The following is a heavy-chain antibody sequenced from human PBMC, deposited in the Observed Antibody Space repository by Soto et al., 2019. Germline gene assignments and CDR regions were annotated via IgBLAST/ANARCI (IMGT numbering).Heavy chain of an antibody. V-gene: IGHV1-46*02. CDR1: GYTFKSYY. D-gene: IGHD1-26*01. CDR2: INPSGGST. J-gene: IGHJ6*02. CDR3: ARVGRGSHYRLHAVKI. Sequence: ASVKVSCNASGYTFKSYYMHWVRQAPGQGPEWMGIINPSGGSTSYAQKFQGTVTMTSDTSTSTVYMELSSLSSEDTAVYYCARVGRGSHYRLHAVKICGQATTDTFSS.